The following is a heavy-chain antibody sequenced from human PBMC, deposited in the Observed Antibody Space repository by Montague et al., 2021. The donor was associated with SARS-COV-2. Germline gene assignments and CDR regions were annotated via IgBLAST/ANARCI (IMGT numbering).Heavy chain of an antibody. CDR2: IYYSGST. CDR1: GGSISSYY. J-gene: IGHJ2*01. D-gene: IGHD6-13*01. Sequence: SETLSLTCTVSGGSISSYYWSWIRQPPGKGLEWIGYIYYSGSTNYNPSLKSRVTISVDTSKNQFSLKLGSVTAADTAVYYCAREGYSSSWYPVNWYFDLWGRGTLVTVSS. CDR3: AREGYSSSWYPVNWYFDL. V-gene: IGHV4-59*01.